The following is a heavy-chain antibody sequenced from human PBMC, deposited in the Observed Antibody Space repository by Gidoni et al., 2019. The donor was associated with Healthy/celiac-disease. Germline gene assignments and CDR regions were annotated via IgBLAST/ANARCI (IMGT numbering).Heavy chain of an antibody. J-gene: IGHJ4*02. CDR1: GSTFSSYA. D-gene: IGHD5-12*01. CDR2: IIPIFGTA. V-gene: IGHV1-69*06. CDR3: ARDGSNSGYDYFDY. Sequence: QVQLVQSGAEVKKPGYSVKVSCKASGSTFSSYAISWVRQAPGQGLEWMGGIIPIFGTANYAQKFQGRVTITADKSTSTAYMELSSLRSEDTAVYYCARDGSNSGYDYFDYWGQGTLVTVSS.